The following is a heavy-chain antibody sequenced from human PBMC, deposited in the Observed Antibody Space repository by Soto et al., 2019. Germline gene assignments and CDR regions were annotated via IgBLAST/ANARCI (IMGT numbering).Heavy chain of an antibody. Sequence: EVQLVESGGGLVQPGRSLRLSCGTSGFTFDDYAIHWVRQAPGKGLEWVSGISWNSDTIVYADSVKGRFTISRDSAKKDGNLEMDRLSAEDTGLYYGSKAIPTGCDYSAVDYWGQGTLVTV. D-gene: IGHD3-10*01. V-gene: IGHV3-9*01. CDR2: ISWNSDTI. CDR1: GFTFDDYA. CDR3: SKAIPTGCDYSAVDY. J-gene: IGHJ4*03.